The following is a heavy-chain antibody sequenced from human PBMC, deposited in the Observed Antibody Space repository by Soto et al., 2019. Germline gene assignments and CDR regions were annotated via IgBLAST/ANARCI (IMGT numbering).Heavy chain of an antibody. Sequence: QAGGSLRLSCAASGFAFNNAMSWVRQAPGKGLEWVSAISGSGRSTYYAPSVKGRFTISRDFSKNTLYLQMNSLGAEDTAVYYCAKTPYAFWSGVRFDYWGQGTLVTVSS. CDR3: AKTPYAFWSGVRFDY. J-gene: IGHJ4*02. V-gene: IGHV3-23*01. CDR2: ISGSGRST. CDR1: GFAFNNA. D-gene: IGHD3-3*01.